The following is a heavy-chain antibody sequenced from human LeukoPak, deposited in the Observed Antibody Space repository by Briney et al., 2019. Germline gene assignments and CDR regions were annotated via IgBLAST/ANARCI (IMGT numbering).Heavy chain of an antibody. CDR2: IYPGDSDT. V-gene: IGHV5-51*01. CDR1: GYSFTSYW. J-gene: IGHJ5*02. D-gene: IGHD3-10*01. Sequence: GESLKISCKGSGYSFTSYWIGWVRQMPGKGLEWMGIIYPGDSDTRYSPSFQGQVTISADQSISTAYLQWSSLKASDTAMYYCARRPSGSGLGFDPWGQGTLVTVSS. CDR3: ARRPSGSGLGFDP.